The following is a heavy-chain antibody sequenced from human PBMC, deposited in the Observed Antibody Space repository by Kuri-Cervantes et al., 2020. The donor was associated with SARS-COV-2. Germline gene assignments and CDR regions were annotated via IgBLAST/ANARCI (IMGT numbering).Heavy chain of an antibody. CDR3: ATHSSSWYKAFDI. D-gene: IGHD6-13*01. J-gene: IGHJ3*02. CDR2: MNPNSGNT. Sequence: ASVKVSCKASGYTFTSYGISWVRQATGQGLEWMGWMNPNSGNTGYAQKFQGRVTMTRNTSISTAYMELSSLRSEDTAVYYCATHSSSWYKAFDIWGQGTMVTVSS. CDR1: GYTFTSYG. V-gene: IGHV1-8*02.